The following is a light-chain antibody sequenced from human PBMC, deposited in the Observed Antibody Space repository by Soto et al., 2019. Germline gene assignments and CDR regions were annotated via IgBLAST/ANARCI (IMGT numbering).Light chain of an antibody. CDR1: QDISNY. J-gene: IGKJ5*01. Sequence: DIQMTQSPSSLSASVGDRVTITCQASQDISNYLNWYQQKPGKAPKLLIYDASNLETGVPSRFSGSGSGTDFTFTISSLQPEDIATYYCKQYDNSITFGQGTRLEIK. CDR2: DAS. CDR3: KQYDNSIT. V-gene: IGKV1-33*01.